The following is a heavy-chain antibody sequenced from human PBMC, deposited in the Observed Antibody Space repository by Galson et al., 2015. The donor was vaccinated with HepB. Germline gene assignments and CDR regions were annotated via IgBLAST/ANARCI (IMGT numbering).Heavy chain of an antibody. D-gene: IGHD3-10*01. V-gene: IGHV3-43*01. J-gene: IGHJ4*02. CDR1: GFTFDDYT. Sequence: SLRLSCAASGFTFDDYTMHWVRQAPGKGLEWVSLISWDGGSTYYADSVKGRFTISRDNSKNSLYLQMNSLRTEDTALYYCAKDRPSRSSGSYVDYWGQGTLVTVSS. CDR3: AKDRPSRSSGSYVDY. CDR2: ISWDGGST.